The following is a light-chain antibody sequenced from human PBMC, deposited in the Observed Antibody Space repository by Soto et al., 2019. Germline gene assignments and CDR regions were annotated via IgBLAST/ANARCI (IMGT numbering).Light chain of an antibody. Sequence: DIQMTQSPSSLSASVGDRVTITCRASHGIRNDLGWYQQKPGKAPKLLIYAASTLQSGVPSRFSGSGSGTDFTLTISCLQSEDFATYYCQQYYSYPWTFGQGTKVEIK. J-gene: IGKJ1*01. V-gene: IGKV1-17*01. CDR2: AAS. CDR3: QQYYSYPWT. CDR1: HGIRND.